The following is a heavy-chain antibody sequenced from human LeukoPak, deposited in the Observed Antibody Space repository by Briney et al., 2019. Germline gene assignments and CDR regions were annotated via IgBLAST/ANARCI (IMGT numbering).Heavy chain of an antibody. D-gene: IGHD2-21*01. J-gene: IGHJ5*02. CDR3: ARVILVHNWFDP. CDR2: INHSGST. V-gene: IGHV4-34*01. Sequence: SETLSLTCAVYGGSFSGYYWSWIRQPPGKGLEWIGEINHSGSTNYNPSLKSRVTISVDTSKNQFSLKMSSVTAADTAVYYCARVILVHNWFDPWGQGTLVTVSS. CDR1: GGSFSGYY.